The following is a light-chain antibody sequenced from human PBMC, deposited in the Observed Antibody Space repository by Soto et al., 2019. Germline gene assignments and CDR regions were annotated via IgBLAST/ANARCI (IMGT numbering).Light chain of an antibody. CDR1: QGISIY. CDR3: QQYYSYPIT. CDR2: AAS. V-gene: IGKV1-8*01. Sequence: IQMTQSPSSVSASVGDRVSITCRARQGISIYLAWYQQKPGKAPKLLIYAASTLQSGVPSRFSGSGSGTDFTLTISCLQSEDFATYYCQQYYSYPITFGQGTRLEIK. J-gene: IGKJ5*01.